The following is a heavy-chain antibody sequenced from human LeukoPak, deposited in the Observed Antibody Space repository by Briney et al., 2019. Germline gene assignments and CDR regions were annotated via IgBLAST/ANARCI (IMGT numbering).Heavy chain of an antibody. CDR2: IYTSGST. CDR3: ARDASWNWYFDL. V-gene: IGHV4-4*07. J-gene: IGHJ2*01. Sequence: SETLSLTCTVSVGSISNYYWIWIRQPAGKGLECIGRIYTSGSTNYNPSLKSRVTMSVDTSNNQVSLNLYSVTAADTAVYYCARDASWNWYFDLWGRGTLVTVSS. CDR1: VGSISNYY.